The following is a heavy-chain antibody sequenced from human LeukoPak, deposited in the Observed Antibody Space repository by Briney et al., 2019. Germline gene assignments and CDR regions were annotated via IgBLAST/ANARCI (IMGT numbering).Heavy chain of an antibody. Sequence: GASVKVSCKASGCTFTSYAMPWVRRAPGQRLEWMGWINAGNGNTKYSQKFQGRVTITRDTSASTAYMELSSLRSEDTAVYYCARETLYGFPDYWGQGTLLTVSS. J-gene: IGHJ4*02. CDR2: INAGNGNT. D-gene: IGHD4-17*01. CDR3: ARETLYGFPDY. V-gene: IGHV1-3*01. CDR1: GCTFTSYA.